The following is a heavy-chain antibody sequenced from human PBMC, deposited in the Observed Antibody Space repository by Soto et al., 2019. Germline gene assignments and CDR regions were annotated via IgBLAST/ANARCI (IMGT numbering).Heavy chain of an antibody. CDR3: TRDASRDSSARGWFDP. D-gene: IGHD6-13*01. Sequence: LRLFCAASGFTFRSFTMNWVRQAPGKGLEWVPTISSNSAYIYYTDALRGRFTISRDNAKNSLHLQMNSLRAEDTAVYYCTRDASRDSSARGWFDPWGPGTLVTVSS. V-gene: IGHV3-21*01. J-gene: IGHJ5*02. CDR2: ISSNSAYI. CDR1: GFTFRSFT.